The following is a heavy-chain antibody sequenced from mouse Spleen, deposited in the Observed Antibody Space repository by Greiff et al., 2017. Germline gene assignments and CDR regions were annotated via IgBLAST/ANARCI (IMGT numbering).Heavy chain of an antibody. J-gene: IGHJ2*01. Sequence: DVRLVESGGGLVQPGGSLKLSCATSGFTFSDYYMYWVRQTPEKRLEWVAYISNGGGSTYYPDTVKGRFTISRDNAKNTLYLQMSRLKSEDTAMYYCARGAIITTTVDYWGQGTTLTVSS. CDR1: GFTFSDYY. D-gene: IGHD2-12*01. CDR2: ISNGGGST. V-gene: IGHV5-12*02. CDR3: ARGAIITTTVDY.